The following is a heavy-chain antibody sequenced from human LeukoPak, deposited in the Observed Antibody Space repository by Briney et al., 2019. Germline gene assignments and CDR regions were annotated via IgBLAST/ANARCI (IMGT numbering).Heavy chain of an antibody. CDR1: GGSFSSGDYY. J-gene: IGHJ4*02. Sequence: SETLSLTCAVSGGSFSSGDYYWGWIRQSPGKGLEWIGYIFHSGSTYYNPSLKSRLTISVDTSKNQFSLKLSSVTAADTARYYCARTNGDCACVDYWGQGTLVTVSS. CDR3: ARTNGDCACVDY. V-gene: IGHV4-30-4*01. CDR2: IFHSGST. D-gene: IGHD2-8*01.